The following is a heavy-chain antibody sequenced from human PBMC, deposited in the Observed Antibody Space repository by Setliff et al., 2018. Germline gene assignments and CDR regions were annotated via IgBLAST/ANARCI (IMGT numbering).Heavy chain of an antibody. J-gene: IGHJ4*02. CDR2: ISAYTGNT. Sequence: ASVKVSCKASGHTFTSYGITWVRQAPGQGLEWMGWISAYTGNTNYAQKLQGRVTMTTDTSTSTAYMELSSLTSDDTAAYYCSRLVRYCTTTTCQRASGAEFWGQGTLVTVSS. CDR1: GHTFTSYG. CDR3: SRLVRYCTTTTCQRASGAEF. D-gene: IGHD2-8*01. V-gene: IGHV1-18*01.